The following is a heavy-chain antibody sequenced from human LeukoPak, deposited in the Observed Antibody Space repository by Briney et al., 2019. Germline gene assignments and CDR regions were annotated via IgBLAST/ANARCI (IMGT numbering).Heavy chain of an antibody. CDR1: GGSISIYY. J-gene: IGHJ4*02. CDR3: ARALPSGYYYRY. Sequence: SETLSLTCTVSGGSISIYYWTWIRQPPGKGLECIGYIHNSVTNSKPSLKSRVTISVDTSKNQSSLKLSSVTAADTAVYYCARALPSGYYYRYWGQGTLGTVSS. V-gene: IGHV4-59*08. D-gene: IGHD3-22*01. CDR2: IHNSVT.